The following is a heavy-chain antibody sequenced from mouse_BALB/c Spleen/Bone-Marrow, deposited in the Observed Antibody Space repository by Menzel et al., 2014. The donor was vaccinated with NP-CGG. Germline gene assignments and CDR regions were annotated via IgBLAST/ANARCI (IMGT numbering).Heavy chain of an antibody. V-gene: IGHV14-3*02. J-gene: IGHJ1*01. CDR2: IDSAYGNT. Sequence: VLLQQSGAELVKPGASVKLSCTASGFNIKDTYMHWVKQRPEQGLEWIGRIDSAYGNTKYDPKFQGKATITAATSSTTAHMQSSRLIYQNTPVYYCARVLIQRYWCVHVWGAGTPVT. D-gene: IGHD3-1*01. CDR3: ARVLIQRYWCVHV. CDR1: GFNIKDTY.